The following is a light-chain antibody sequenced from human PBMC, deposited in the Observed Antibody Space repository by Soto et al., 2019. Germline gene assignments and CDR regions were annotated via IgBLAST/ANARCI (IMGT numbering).Light chain of an antibody. CDR3: QRYNNWPLT. J-gene: IGKJ4*01. CDR2: DTS. CDR1: QSVSNN. V-gene: IGKV3-15*01. Sequence: EIVLTQSPGTLSLSPGERATLSCRASQSVSNNYLAWYQQKPGQAPRLLIYDTSTRATGVPARFSGSRSGTEFTLTINSLQSEDFAVYYCQRYNNWPLTFGGGTKVDI.